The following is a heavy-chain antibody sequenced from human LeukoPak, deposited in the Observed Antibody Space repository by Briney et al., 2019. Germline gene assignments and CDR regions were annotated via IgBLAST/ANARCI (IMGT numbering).Heavy chain of an antibody. CDR3: TRRPKEPGVWTGYVDS. V-gene: IGHV4-39*01. J-gene: IGHJ4*02. CDR2: IFYNGNT. Sequence: SETLSLTCSVSGAFIKRVGFNWDWVRQPPGKGLDYIGSIFYNGNTYYNPSLKSRVTISVDTSKNQFSLKLTSLTAADTAVYYCTRRPKEPGVWTGYVDSWGQGTLVTVSS. D-gene: IGHD3/OR15-3a*01. CDR1: GAFIKRVGFN.